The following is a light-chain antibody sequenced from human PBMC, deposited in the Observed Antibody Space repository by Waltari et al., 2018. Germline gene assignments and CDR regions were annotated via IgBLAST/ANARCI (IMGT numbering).Light chain of an antibody. CDR2: RDS. J-gene: IGLJ2*01. V-gene: IGLV3-9*01. CDR1: NIGSKN. Sequence: SYELTQPLSVSVALGQTARITCGGNNIGSKNVHWSQQEPGQAPVLVIYRDSNRPSGSRERFSGANSGNTATLTISRAQAGDEADYYCQVWDSSTVVFGGGTKLTVL. CDR3: QVWDSSTVV.